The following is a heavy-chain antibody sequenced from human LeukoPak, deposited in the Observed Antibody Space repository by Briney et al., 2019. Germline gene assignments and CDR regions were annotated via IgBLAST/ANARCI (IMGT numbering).Heavy chain of an antibody. CDR1: GFTFSSYS. CDR3: AKPLVGVASITY. J-gene: IGHJ4*02. V-gene: IGHV3-23*01. Sequence: GGSLRLSCAASGFTFSSYSMNWVRQAPGKGLEWVSAITGSGGSTYYADSVKGRFTISRDNSKNTLYLQMNSLRAEDTAVYYCAKPLVGVASITYWGQGTLVTVSS. CDR2: ITGSGGST. D-gene: IGHD5-12*01.